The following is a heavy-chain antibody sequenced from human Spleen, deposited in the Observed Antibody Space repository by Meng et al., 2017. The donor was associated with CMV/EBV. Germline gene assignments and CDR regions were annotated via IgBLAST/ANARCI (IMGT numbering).Heavy chain of an antibody. V-gene: IGHV3-30-3*01. CDR1: GFTFSSYW. CDR3: ARVSCSTTNCRNYDYFYDLDV. D-gene: IGHD2-2*01. CDR2: ISYDGNTK. Sequence: GESLKISCAASGFTFSSYWMSWVRQAPGKGLDWVAVISYDGNTKYYAESVKGRFTISRDKSKNTLYLRMNSLRAEDTAVYYCARVSCSTTNCRNYDYFYDLDVWGQGTTVTVSS. J-gene: IGHJ6*02.